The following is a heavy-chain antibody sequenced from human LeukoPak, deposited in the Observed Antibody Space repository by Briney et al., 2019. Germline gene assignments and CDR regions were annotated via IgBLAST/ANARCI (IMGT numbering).Heavy chain of an antibody. D-gene: IGHD6-13*01. J-gene: IGHJ3*02. Sequence: SETLSLTCTVSGGSLSGYYWSWIRQPPGKGLEWIGYIYYSGSTNYNPSLKSRVTISVDTSKNQFSLKLSSVTAADTAVYYCARDRIAAAAPDAFDIWGQGTMVTVS. CDR3: ARDRIAAAAPDAFDI. CDR1: GGSLSGYY. CDR2: IYYSGST. V-gene: IGHV4-59*01.